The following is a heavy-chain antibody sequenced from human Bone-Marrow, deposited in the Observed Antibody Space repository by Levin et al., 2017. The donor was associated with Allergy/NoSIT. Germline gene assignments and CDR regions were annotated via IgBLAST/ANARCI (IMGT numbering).Heavy chain of an antibody. V-gene: IGHV3-74*01. CDR3: ARVYSGKYSSGWPDAFDI. Sequence: GESLKISCAASGFTFSSYWMHWVRQAPGKGLVWVSRINSDGSSTSYADSVKGRFTISRDNAKNTLYLQMNSLRAEDTAVYYCARVYSGKYSSGWPDAFDIWGQGTMVTVSS. CDR1: GFTFSSYW. J-gene: IGHJ3*02. D-gene: IGHD6-19*01. CDR2: INSDGSST.